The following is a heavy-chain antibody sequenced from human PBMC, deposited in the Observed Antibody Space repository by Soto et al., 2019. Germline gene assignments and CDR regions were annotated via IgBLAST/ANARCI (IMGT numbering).Heavy chain of an antibody. CDR3: AIEYCSGGSCYSDAFDI. D-gene: IGHD2-15*01. CDR1: GFTFSSYS. Sequence: GGSLRLSCAASGFTFSSYSMNWVRQAPGKGLEWVSSISSSSSYIYYADSVKGRFTISRDNAKNSLYLQMNSLRAEDTAVYYCAIEYCSGGSCYSDAFDIWGQGTMVTVS. J-gene: IGHJ3*02. V-gene: IGHV3-21*01. CDR2: ISSSSSYI.